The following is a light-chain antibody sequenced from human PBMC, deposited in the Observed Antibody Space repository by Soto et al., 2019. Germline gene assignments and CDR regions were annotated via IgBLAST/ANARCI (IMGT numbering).Light chain of an antibody. CDR1: QSVSSNY. CDR2: GSS. J-gene: IGKJ2*01. CDR3: QQSDRFPYT. V-gene: IGKV3-20*01. Sequence: DIVLTQSPGTLSLSAGERATLSCRASQSVSSNYLACNQRKPGQAPGLLICGSSSRATGIPDRFSGRGSGTDFTLTITGLEPEESAVYYCQQSDRFPYTFGQGTKLEIK.